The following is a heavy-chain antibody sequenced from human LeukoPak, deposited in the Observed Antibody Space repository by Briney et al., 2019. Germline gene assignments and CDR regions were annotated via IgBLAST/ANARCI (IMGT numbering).Heavy chain of an antibody. Sequence: GRSLRLSCAASGFTFSNYGMHWVRQAPGKGLEWVAVITNDGRNKYYADSVKGRFTISRDNAKDTLYLQMNSLRAEDTAVYYCTGHHQAYSRTYWGQGTLVTVSS. D-gene: IGHD4-11*01. CDR1: GFTFSNYG. V-gene: IGHV3-30*03. CDR3: TGHHQAYSRTY. J-gene: IGHJ4*02. CDR2: ITNDGRNK.